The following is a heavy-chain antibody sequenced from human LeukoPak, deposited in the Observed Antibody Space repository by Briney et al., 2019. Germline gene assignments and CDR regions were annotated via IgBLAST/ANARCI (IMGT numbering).Heavy chain of an antibody. Sequence: GSLRLSCSASGFTLKGYAMSWVRQAPGKGLEWVSAVRGNGITTYYADSVMGRFTISRDNSKNTLFLQMTSLRAEDTAVYYCAKGDGGYNYGYNFDYWGQGTLVTVSS. CDR2: VRGNGITT. CDR3: AKGDGGYNYGYNFDY. J-gene: IGHJ4*02. V-gene: IGHV3-23*01. D-gene: IGHD5-18*01. CDR1: GFTLKGYA.